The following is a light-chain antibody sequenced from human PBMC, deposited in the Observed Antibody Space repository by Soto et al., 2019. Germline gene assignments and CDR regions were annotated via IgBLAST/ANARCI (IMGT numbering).Light chain of an antibody. CDR3: QQRHIWPLT. CDR1: QSVGGH. Sequence: EIVLTQSPDSLSLSPGDRATLSCRASQSVGGHLAWYQQRPGQAPRLLIFDTSVTATGIPARFSGSGSGTDLTLTITSLEPDDSAVYYCQQRHIWPLTFAGGTRLEIK. J-gene: IGKJ4*01. CDR2: DTS. V-gene: IGKV3-11*01.